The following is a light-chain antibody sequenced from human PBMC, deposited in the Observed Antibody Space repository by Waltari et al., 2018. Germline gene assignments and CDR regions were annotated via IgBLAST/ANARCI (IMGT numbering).Light chain of an antibody. V-gene: IGKV2-30*02. J-gene: IGKJ1*01. CDR1: QSLVHTAGHTY. Sequence: DVVMTQSPLSLPVSLGQPASISCRSSQSLVHTAGHTYLNWCQQRPGQSTRRLIYKVSNRDSGFPDRFSGIGSDTAFTLKISRVEAEDVGIYYCMQATNWPLTFGQGTKVEIQ. CDR3: MQATNWPLT. CDR2: KVS.